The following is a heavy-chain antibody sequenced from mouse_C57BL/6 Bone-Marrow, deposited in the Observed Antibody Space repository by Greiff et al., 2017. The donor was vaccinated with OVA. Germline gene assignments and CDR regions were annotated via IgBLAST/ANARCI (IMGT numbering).Heavy chain of an antibody. CDR3: AIFDGYYVYYAMDY. CDR2: IHPSDSDT. J-gene: IGHJ4*01. CDR1: GYTFTSYW. V-gene: IGHV1-74*01. D-gene: IGHD2-3*01. Sequence: QVQLKQPGAELVKPGASVKVSCKASGYTFTSYWMHWVKQRPGQGLEWIGRIHPSDSDTNYNQKFKGKATLTVDKSSSTAYMQLSSLTSEDSAVYYCAIFDGYYVYYAMDYWGQGTSVTVSS.